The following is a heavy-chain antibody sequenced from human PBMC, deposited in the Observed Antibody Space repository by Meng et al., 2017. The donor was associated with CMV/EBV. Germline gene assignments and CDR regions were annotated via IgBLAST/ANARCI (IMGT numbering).Heavy chain of an antibody. J-gene: IGHJ4*02. V-gene: IGHV1-3*01. D-gene: IGHD2-2*02. CDR2: INAGNGDT. Sequence: YSIHWVRQAPGQRREWMGWINAGNGDTKSSQKFQGRLTITRDSSASTVYMELSSVRFEDTAVYYCARTRTYCASTSCYTGGYYFDYWGQGTLVTVSS. CDR3: ARTRTYCASTSCYTGGYYFDY. CDR1: YS.